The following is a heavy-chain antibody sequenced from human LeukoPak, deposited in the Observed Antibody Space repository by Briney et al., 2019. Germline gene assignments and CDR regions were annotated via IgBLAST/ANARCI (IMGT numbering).Heavy chain of an antibody. J-gene: IGHJ4*02. Sequence: PSETLSLTCTVSGGSISSSSYYWGWICQPPGKGLEWIGSIYYSGSTYYNPSLKSRVTISVDTSKNQFSLKLSSVTAADTAVYYCARVRALHWNKPTLDYRGQGTLVTVSS. CDR1: GGSISSSSYY. V-gene: IGHV4-39*01. CDR2: IYYSGST. CDR3: ARVRALHWNKPTLDY. D-gene: IGHD1/OR15-1a*01.